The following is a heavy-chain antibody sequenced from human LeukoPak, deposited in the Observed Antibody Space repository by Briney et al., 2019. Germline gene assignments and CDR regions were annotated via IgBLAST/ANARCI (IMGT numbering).Heavy chain of an antibody. J-gene: IGHJ3*02. CDR1: GGSMSSSNYY. CDR2: INHSGST. Sequence: PSETLSLTCTVSGGSMSSSNYYWGWIRQPPGKGLEWIGEINHSGSTNYNPSLKSRVTMSVDTSKNQFSLKLSSVTAADTAVYYCARSNYVWGSYRPRQSDAFDIWGQGTMVTVSS. V-gene: IGHV4-39*07. CDR3: ARSNYVWGSYRPRQSDAFDI. D-gene: IGHD3-16*02.